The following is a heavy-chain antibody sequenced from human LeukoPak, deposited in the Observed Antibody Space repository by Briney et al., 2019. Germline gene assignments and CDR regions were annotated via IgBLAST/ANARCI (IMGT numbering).Heavy chain of an antibody. D-gene: IGHD2-2*01. Sequence: QPGRSLRLSCAASGFTFSSYAMHWVRQAPGEGLEWVAVISYDGSNKYYADSVKGRFTISRDNSKNTLYLQMNSLRAEDTAVYYCARSAQRGYGYCSSTSCYWDYFDYWGQGTLVTVSS. CDR1: GFTFSSYA. CDR3: ARSAQRGYGYCSSTSCYWDYFDY. CDR2: ISYDGSNK. V-gene: IGHV3-30-3*01. J-gene: IGHJ4*02.